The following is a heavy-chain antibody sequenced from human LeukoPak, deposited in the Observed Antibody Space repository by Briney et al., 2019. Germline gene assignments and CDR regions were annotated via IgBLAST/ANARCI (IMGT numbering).Heavy chain of an antibody. J-gene: IGHJ4*02. CDR2: IYYTGMS. CDR3: ARHGRMVIMSKFSTGIYQ. CDR1: DGSISSYF. V-gene: IGHV4-59*08. D-gene: IGHD2-8*01. Sequence: PSETLSLTCTVPDGSISSYFWSWIRQPPGKGLEWIGYIYYTGMSKSKPSLKSRVTISMDTSKNQFSLRLSSVTAADTAIYYCARHGRMVIMSKFSTGIYQWGQGTLVAVSS.